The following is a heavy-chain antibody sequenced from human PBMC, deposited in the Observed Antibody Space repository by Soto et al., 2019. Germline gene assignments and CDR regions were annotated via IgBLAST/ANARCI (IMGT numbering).Heavy chain of an antibody. J-gene: IGHJ6*02. CDR2: IIPIFGTA. CDR1: GGTFSSYA. D-gene: IGHD3-3*01. CDR3: AGGLRFFEWLPYYYYGMDV. Sequence: QVQLVQSGAEVKKPGSSVKVSCKASGGTFSSYAISWVRQAPGQGLEWMGGIIPIFGTANYAQKFQGRVTITADESTSTAYMELSSLRSEDTAVYYCAGGLRFFEWLPYYYYGMDVWGQGTTVTVSS. V-gene: IGHV1-69*01.